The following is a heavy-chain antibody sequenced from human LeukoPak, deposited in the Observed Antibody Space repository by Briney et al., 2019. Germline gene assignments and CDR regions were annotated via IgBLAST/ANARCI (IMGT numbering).Heavy chain of an antibody. CDR1: GGSISSYY. Sequence: DPSETLSLTCTVSGGSISSYYWSWIRQPPGKGLEWIGYIYYSGSTNYNPSLKSRVTISVDTSKNQFSLKLSSVTAADTAVYYCAVDSSGWRTFDYWGQGTLVTVSS. D-gene: IGHD6-19*01. CDR2: IYYSGST. CDR3: AVDSSGWRTFDY. J-gene: IGHJ4*02. V-gene: IGHV4-59*01.